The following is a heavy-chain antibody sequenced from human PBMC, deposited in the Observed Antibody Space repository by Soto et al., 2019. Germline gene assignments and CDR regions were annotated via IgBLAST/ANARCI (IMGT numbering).Heavy chain of an antibody. D-gene: IGHD6-6*01. CDR1: GFTFSSYA. CDR2: ISYDGSNQ. CDR3: ARDQYSSSFRGMDV. V-gene: IGHV3-30-3*01. Sequence: QVQLVESGGGVVQPGRSLRLSCAASGFTFSSYAMHWVRQAPGKGLEWVAVISYDGSNQYYADSVKGRFTISRDNSKNTLYLQMNRLRAEDTAVYYCARDQYSSSFRGMDVWGQGTTVTVSS. J-gene: IGHJ6*02.